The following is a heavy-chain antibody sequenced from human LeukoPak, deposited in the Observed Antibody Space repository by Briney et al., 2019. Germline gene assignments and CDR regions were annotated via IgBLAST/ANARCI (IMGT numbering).Heavy chain of an antibody. CDR3: ARAGVVGATRWFDP. V-gene: IGHV1-18*01. J-gene: IGHJ5*02. D-gene: IGHD1-26*01. Sequence: GASVKVSCKASGGTFSSYAISWVRQAPGQGLEWMGGISAYNGNTNYAQKLQGRVTMTTDTSTSTAYMELRSLRSDDTAVYYCARAGVVGATRWFDPWGQGTLVTVSS. CDR1: GGTFSSYA. CDR2: ISAYNGNT.